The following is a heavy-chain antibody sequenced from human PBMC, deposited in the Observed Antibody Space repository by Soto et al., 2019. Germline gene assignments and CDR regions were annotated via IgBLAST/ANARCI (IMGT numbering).Heavy chain of an antibody. J-gene: IGHJ6*02. CDR2: ISGASKTI. CDR1: GFTFSSHS. V-gene: IGHV3-48*02. Sequence: EVQLVESGGGLVQPGGSLRLSCAVSGFTFSSHSMNWVRQAPGKGLEWVSYISGASKTIYYADSLKGRFTISRDNAKSSLYLQMNSLRDEDTAVYYCARDGRQGYDMDVWGQGTTVTVSS. CDR3: ARDGRQGYDMDV.